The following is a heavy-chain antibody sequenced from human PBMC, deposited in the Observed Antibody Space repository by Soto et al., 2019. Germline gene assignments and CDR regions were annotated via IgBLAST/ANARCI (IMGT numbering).Heavy chain of an antibody. CDR2: ISGSGNYT. CDR3: AREGINNYNEYYFDS. D-gene: IGHD4-4*01. CDR1: VFTFISYS. V-gene: IGHV3-21*01. Sequence: GCSLRLSCAASVFTFISYSMNWVRQAPGKGLEWVSSISGSGNYTHYADFLRGRFTISRDNAKTSLYLQMNSLRAEDTAVYYCAREGINNYNEYYFDSWGQGTVVTVSS. J-gene: IGHJ4*02.